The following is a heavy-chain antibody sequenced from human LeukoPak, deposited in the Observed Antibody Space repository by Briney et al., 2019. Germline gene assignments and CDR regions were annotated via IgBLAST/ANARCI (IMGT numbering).Heavy chain of an antibody. CDR1: GGTFSSYA. CDR2: IIPIFGTA. D-gene: IGHD3-22*01. Sequence: ASVKVSCKASGGTFSSYAISWVRQAPVQGLEWMGGIIPIFGTANYAQKFQGRVTITADESTSTAYMELSSLRSEDTAVYYCARASLTYYYDSSLDYWGQGTLVTVSS. J-gene: IGHJ4*02. CDR3: ARASLTYYYDSSLDY. V-gene: IGHV1-69*13.